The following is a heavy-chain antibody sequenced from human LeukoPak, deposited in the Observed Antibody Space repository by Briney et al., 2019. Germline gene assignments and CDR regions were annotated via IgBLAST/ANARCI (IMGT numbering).Heavy chain of an antibody. CDR1: GFTVSTSY. Sequence: GGSLRLSCAASGFTVSTSYMSWVRQPPGKVLQWVSVIYSGGSTYYADSVQGRFTISRDNSKNTLYLHMKSLRAEDTAVYYCAREVSSWYKDPFDYWGQGTLVTVSS. CDR2: IYSGGST. J-gene: IGHJ4*02. CDR3: AREVSSWYKDPFDY. D-gene: IGHD6-13*01. V-gene: IGHV3-66*01.